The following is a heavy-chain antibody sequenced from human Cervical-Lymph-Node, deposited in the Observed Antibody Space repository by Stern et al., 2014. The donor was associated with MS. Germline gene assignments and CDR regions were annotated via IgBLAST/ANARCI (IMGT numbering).Heavy chain of an antibody. CDR3: ATTRDAFDI. D-gene: IGHD1-1*01. V-gene: IGHV1-2*06. J-gene: IGHJ3*02. Sequence: EQLVESGAEVKKPGASVKVSCKASGYIFTDYYIHWVRQAPGQGLEWMGRINPNSGGTNYAQKFQGRVIMTRDTSITTAYMELSRLRSDDTAVYYCATTRDAFDIWGQGTMVTVSS. CDR1: GYIFTDYY. CDR2: INPNSGGT.